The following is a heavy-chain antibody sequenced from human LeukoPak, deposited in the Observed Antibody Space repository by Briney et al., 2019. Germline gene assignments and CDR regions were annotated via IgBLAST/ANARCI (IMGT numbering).Heavy chain of an antibody. V-gene: IGHV4-34*01. CDR3: AREYNYDRTPTFDY. D-gene: IGHD3-22*01. Sequence: PSETLSLTCAVYGGSFSGYYWSWIRQPPGKGLEWIGEINHSGSTNYNPSLKSRVTISVDKSKNQFSLKLSSVTAADTAVYYCAREYNYDRTPTFDYWGQGTLVTVSS. CDR2: INHSGST. J-gene: IGHJ4*02. CDR1: GGSFSGYY.